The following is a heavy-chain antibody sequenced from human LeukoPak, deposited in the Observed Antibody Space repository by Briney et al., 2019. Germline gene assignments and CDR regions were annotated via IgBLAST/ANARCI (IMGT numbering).Heavy chain of an antibody. CDR1: GFTFSSYS. Sequence: GGSLRLSCAASGFTFSSYSMNWVRQAPGKGLEWVSYISSSSSTIYYADSVKGRFTISRDNAKNSLYLQMNSLRDEDTAVYYCASIGVVVVVATNYYGMDVWGQGTTVTVSS. D-gene: IGHD2-15*01. CDR2: ISSSSSTI. CDR3: ASIGVVVVVATNYYGMDV. J-gene: IGHJ6*02. V-gene: IGHV3-48*02.